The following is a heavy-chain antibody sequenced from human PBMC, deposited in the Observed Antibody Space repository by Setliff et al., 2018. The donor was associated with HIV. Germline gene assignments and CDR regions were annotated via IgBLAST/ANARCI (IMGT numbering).Heavy chain of an antibody. CDR2: INPSGGST. Sequence: ASVKVSCKASGDIFTSYYMHWVRQAPGQGPEWMGVINPSGGSTIYAQKFQGRVTMTRDTSTSTVYMELSNLRSDDTAVYYCATDDYNGDSFDNWGQGTLVTVSS. V-gene: IGHV1-46*01. D-gene: IGHD4-4*01. CDR3: ATDDYNGDSFDN. J-gene: IGHJ4*02. CDR1: GDIFTSYY.